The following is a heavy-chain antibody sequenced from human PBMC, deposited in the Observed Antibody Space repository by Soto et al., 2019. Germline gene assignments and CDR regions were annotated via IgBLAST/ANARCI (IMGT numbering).Heavy chain of an antibody. V-gene: IGHV4-34*01. Sequence: SETLSLTCAVYGGSFSGYYWSWIRQPPGKGLEWIGEINHSGSTNYSPSLKSRVTISVDTSKNQFSLKLSSVTAADTAVYYCARLRGYSYGYYYYGMDVWGQGTTVTVSS. CDR1: GGSFSGYY. D-gene: IGHD5-18*01. CDR3: ARLRGYSYGYYYYGMDV. J-gene: IGHJ6*02. CDR2: INHSGST.